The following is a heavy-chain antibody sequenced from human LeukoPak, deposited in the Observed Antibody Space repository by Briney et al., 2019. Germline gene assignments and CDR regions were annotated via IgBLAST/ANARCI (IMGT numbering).Heavy chain of an antibody. J-gene: IGHJ3*02. CDR3: ARQGGSFAFDI. V-gene: IGHV4-59*08. CDR2: IYNSGST. D-gene: IGHD1-26*01. Sequence: SETLPLTCTVSGGSISSNYWSWIRQPPGKGLEWIGYIYNSGSTNYNPSLKSRVTISVDTSKNQFSLKLNSVTAADTAVYYCARQGGSFAFDIWGQGTMVTVSS. CDR1: GGSISSNY.